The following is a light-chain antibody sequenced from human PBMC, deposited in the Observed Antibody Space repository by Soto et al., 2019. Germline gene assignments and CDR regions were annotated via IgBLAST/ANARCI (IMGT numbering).Light chain of an antibody. CDR2: DVS. CDR3: SSYTSSSVG. CDR1: SSDVGGYNY. V-gene: IGLV2-14*01. J-gene: IGLJ2*01. Sequence: QSALTQPASVSGSPGQSITISCTGTSSDVGGYNYVSWYQQHPGKAPKLMIYDVSNRPSGVSNRFSGSKSGNTASLTSSGRQAEYEADYYCSSYTSSSVGFGGGTQLTVL.